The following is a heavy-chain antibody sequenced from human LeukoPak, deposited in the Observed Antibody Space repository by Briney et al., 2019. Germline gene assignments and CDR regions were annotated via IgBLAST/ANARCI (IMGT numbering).Heavy chain of an antibody. CDR2: IIPIFGTA. J-gene: IGHJ6*03. CDR1: GGTFSSYA. Sequence: ASVKVSCKASGGTFSSYAISWVRQAPGQGLEWMGGIIPIFGTANYAQKFQGRVTITADKSTSTAYMELSSLRSEDTAVYYCARRFTDVAGTYYYYYYYMDVWGKGTTVTISS. V-gene: IGHV1-69*06. D-gene: IGHD6-19*01. CDR3: ARRFTDVAGTYYYYYYYMDV.